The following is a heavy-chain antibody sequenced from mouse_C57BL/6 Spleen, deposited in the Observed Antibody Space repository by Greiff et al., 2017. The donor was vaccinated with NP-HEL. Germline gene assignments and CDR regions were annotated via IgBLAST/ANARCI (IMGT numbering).Heavy chain of an antibody. CDR1: GYSFTDYN. CDR3: ASPSTTVVPGWYFDV. D-gene: IGHD1-1*01. V-gene: IGHV1-39*01. J-gene: IGHJ1*03. Sequence: VQLQQSGPELVKPGASVKISCKASGYSFTDYNMNWVKQSNGKSLEWIGVINPNYGTTSYNQKFKGKATLTVDQSSSTASMQLNSLTSEDSAVYYCASPSTTVVPGWYFDVWGTGTTVTVSS. CDR2: INPNYGTT.